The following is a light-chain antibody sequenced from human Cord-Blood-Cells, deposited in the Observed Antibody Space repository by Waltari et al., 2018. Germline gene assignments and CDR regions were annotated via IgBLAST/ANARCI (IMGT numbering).Light chain of an antibody. CDR3: MQALQTPPWT. CDR2: LGS. Sequence: DIVMTQSPLSLPVTPEEPASISCRSSQSLLHSNGYNYLDWYLQKPGQSPQPLIYLGSNRASGVPDRFSGSGSGTDFTLKISRVEAEDVGVYYCMQALQTPPWTFGQGTKVEIK. CDR1: QSLLHSNGYNY. V-gene: IGKV2-28*01. J-gene: IGKJ1*01.